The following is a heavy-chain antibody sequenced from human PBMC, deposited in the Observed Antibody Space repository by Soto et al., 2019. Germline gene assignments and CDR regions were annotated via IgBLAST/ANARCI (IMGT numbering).Heavy chain of an antibody. CDR3: AKDIHSGRKPLGADY. CDR1: GFVFSNYG. J-gene: IGHJ4*02. V-gene: IGHV3-30*18. CDR2: ISNDGNDE. D-gene: IGHD3-16*01. Sequence: QVQVVESGGGVVQPGRSLRLSCAASGFVFSNYGMHWVRQAPGKGLEWVAVISNDGNDEYYIDSVKGRFTISRDNSTNTLDLQMNTRNTEDTALYYCAKDIHSGRKPLGADYWGQGTLVTVSS.